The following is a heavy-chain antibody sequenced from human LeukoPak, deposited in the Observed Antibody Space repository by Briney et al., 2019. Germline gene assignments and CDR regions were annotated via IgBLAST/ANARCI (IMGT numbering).Heavy chain of an antibody. CDR1: GFTFSSYG. Sequence: GRSLRLSCAASGFTFSSYGMHWVRQAPGKGLEWVAVISYDGSNKYYADSVKGRFTISRDNSKNTLYLQMNSLRAEDTAVYYCARKNGLDYWGQGTLVTVSS. CDR3: ARKNGLDY. CDR2: ISYDGSNK. V-gene: IGHV3-30*03. J-gene: IGHJ4*02.